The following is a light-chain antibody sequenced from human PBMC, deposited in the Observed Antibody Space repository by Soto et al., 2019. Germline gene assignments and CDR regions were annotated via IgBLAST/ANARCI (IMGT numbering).Light chain of an antibody. Sequence: SNYLNWYQQKPGKAPTLLIYAASTLQSGVPSRISGSGSGTDFTLTISSLQPEDFATYYCQQDLRPPLTFGPGTKV. J-gene: IGKJ3*01. V-gene: IGKV1-39*01. CDR1: SNY. CDR3: QQDLRPPLT. CDR2: AAS.